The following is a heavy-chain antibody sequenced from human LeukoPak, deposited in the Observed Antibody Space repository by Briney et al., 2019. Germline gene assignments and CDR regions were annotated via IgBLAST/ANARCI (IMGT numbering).Heavy chain of an antibody. Sequence: GGSLRLSCAVSGFSFSSYWMSWVRQAPGKGLEWVASLNQDGSEKHYVDSGKGRFTISRDNAEKSLYLQMNTLRAEDTAVYYCARDHHRRLYDSQARDTFDIWGQGTMVTVSS. CDR3: ARDHHRRLYDSQARDTFDI. CDR1: GFSFSSYW. CDR2: LNQDGSEK. J-gene: IGHJ3*02. D-gene: IGHD3-22*01. V-gene: IGHV3-7*01.